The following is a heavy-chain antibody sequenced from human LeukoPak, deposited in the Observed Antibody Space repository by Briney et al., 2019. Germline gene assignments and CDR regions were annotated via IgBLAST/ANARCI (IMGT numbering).Heavy chain of an antibody. CDR2: ISAYNGNT. CDR1: GYTFTSYG. D-gene: IGHD4-4*01. J-gene: IGHJ6*02. CDR3: ARDQEIVTTFLYYYYGMDV. V-gene: IGHV1-18*01. Sequence: WASVKVSCKASGYTFTSYGISWVRQAPGQGLEWMGWISAYNGNTNYAQKLQGRVTMTTDTSTSTAYMELRSLRSDDTAVYYCARDQEIVTTFLYYYYGMDVWGQGTTVTVSS.